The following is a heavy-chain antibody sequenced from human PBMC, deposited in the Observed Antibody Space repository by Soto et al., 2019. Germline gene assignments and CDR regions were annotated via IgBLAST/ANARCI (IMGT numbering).Heavy chain of an antibody. D-gene: IGHD6-13*01. J-gene: IGHJ5*02. Sequence: QVQLVQSGAEVRLPGSSVNVSCKASGGTFSTYSINWVRQAPGQGLEWMGGIIPLFGTTNYAQKFKGRVTISADESTSTAYMELSSLRAEDAAVYYCARGAIHGSSWYFWFDPWGQGTLVTVSS. V-gene: IGHV1-69*01. CDR1: GGTFSTYS. CDR3: ARGAIHGSSWYFWFDP. CDR2: IIPLFGTT.